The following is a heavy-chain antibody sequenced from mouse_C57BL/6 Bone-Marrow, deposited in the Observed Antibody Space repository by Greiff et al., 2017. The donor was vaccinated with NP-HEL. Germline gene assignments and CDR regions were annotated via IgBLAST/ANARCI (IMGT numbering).Heavy chain of an antibody. Sequence: EVQVVESGGDLVKPGGSLKLSCAASGFTFSSYGMSWVRQTPDKRLEWVATISSGGSYTYYPDSVKGRFTISRDNAKYTLYLQMSSLKSEDTAMYYCARQWGEYFDVWGTGTTVTVSS. J-gene: IGHJ1*03. V-gene: IGHV5-6*01. CDR2: ISSGGSYT. CDR1: GFTFSSYG. CDR3: ARQWGEYFDV.